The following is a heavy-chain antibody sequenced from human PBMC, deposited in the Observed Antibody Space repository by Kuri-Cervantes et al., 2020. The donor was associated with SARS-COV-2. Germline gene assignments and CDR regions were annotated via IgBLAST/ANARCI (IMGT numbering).Heavy chain of an antibody. CDR3: AKDLSGSYYFDY. Sequence: ETLSLTCAASGFTFSSYAISWVRRAPGKGLEWVSAISGSGGSTYYADSVKGRFTISRDNSKNTLYLQMNSLRAEDTAVYYCAKDLSGSYYFDYWGQGTLVTVSS. V-gene: IGHV3-23*01. CDR1: GFTFSSYA. D-gene: IGHD1-26*01. J-gene: IGHJ4*02. CDR2: ISGSGGST.